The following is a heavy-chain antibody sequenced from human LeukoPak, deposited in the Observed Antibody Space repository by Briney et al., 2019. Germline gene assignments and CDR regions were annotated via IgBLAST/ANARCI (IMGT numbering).Heavy chain of an antibody. CDR1: GGSISSYY. D-gene: IGHD5-12*01. J-gene: IGHJ4*02. Sequence: PSETLSLTCSVSGGSISSYYWSWIRQSPGKGLEWIGYMFYNGNPNYNPSLKSRVTISIDTSKNQFSLKLSSVTAADTAVYYCARIVATIGTDYWGQGTLVTVSS. CDR3: ARIVATIGTDY. V-gene: IGHV4-59*01. CDR2: MFYNGNP.